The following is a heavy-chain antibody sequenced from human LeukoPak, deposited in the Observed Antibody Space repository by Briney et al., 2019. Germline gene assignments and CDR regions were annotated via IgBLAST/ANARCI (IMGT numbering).Heavy chain of an antibody. V-gene: IGHV3-74*01. Sequence: HPGGSLRLSCAASGFTLSNYWMHWVRQAPGKGLVWVARIDPDGGSIRYADSVKGRFTISRDDAKNTLYLQLDSLRPEDTAVYYCASLRRLRYWGQGTLVTVS. CDR1: GFTLSNYW. J-gene: IGHJ4*02. CDR2: IDPDGGSI. D-gene: IGHD3-9*01. CDR3: ASLRRLRY.